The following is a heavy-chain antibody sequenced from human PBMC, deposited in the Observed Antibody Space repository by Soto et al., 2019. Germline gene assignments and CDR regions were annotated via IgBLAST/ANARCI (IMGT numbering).Heavy chain of an antibody. D-gene: IGHD6-6*01. Sequence: PGGSLRLSCAASGFTFIIALMTWVRQAPGKGLEWVGRVKTKTDGGTTDYAAPVKGRFTISRDDSKNTLYLQMNSLKTEDTAVYYCTTEVIGTARSFGYWGQGTLVTVSS. CDR1: GFTFIIAL. J-gene: IGHJ4*02. CDR3: TTEVIGTARSFGY. CDR2: VKTKTDGGTT. V-gene: IGHV3-15*07.